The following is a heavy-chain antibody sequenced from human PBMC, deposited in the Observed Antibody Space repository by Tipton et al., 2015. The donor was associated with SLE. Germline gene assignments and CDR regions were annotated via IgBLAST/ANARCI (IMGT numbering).Heavy chain of an antibody. CDR3: ARGGSSWPDAFDI. V-gene: IGHV4-59*01. CDR1: GGSISSYY. D-gene: IGHD6-13*01. CDR2: IYYSGST. J-gene: IGHJ3*02. Sequence: TLSLTFTVSGGSISSYYWSWIRQPPGKGLEWIGYIYYSGSTNYNPSPKSRVTISVDTSKNQFSLKLSSVTAADTAVYYCARGGSSWPDAFDIWGQGTMVTVSS.